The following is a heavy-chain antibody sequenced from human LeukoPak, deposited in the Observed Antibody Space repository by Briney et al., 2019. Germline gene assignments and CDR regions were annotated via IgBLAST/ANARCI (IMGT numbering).Heavy chain of an antibody. CDR1: GYTFTKYA. D-gene: IGHD3-22*01. Sequence: AASVKFSCKGSGYTFTKYAISWVRQAPGQGLEYMGWIDTNTGNPTYAQGFTGRFVFSLDTSVSTAYLQISSLKAEDSAIYFCANCYDSSGFFAYWGQGTLVTVSS. V-gene: IGHV7-4-1*02. J-gene: IGHJ4*02. CDR3: ANCYDSSGFFAY. CDR2: IDTNTGNP.